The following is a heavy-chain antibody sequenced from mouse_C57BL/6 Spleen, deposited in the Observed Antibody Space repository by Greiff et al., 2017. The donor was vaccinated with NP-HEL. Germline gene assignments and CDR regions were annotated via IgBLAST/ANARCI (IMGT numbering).Heavy chain of an antibody. Sequence: EVKLMESGGGLVKPGGSLKLSCAASGFTFSSYTMSWVRQTPEKRLEWVATISGGGGNTYYPDSVKGRFTISRDNAKNTLYLQMSSLRSEDTALYYCARGHGYDDAMDYWGQGTSVTVSS. CDR2: ISGGGGNT. D-gene: IGHD2-2*01. J-gene: IGHJ4*01. CDR1: GFTFSSYT. V-gene: IGHV5-9*01. CDR3: ARGHGYDDAMDY.